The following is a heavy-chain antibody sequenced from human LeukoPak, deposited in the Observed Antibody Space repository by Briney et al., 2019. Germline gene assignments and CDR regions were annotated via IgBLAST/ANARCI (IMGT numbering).Heavy chain of an antibody. J-gene: IGHJ4*02. CDR3: AKDKGSSSSWYVDY. V-gene: IGHV3-23*01. Sequence: PGGSLRLPCAASGFTFSSYAMSWVRQAPGKGLEWVSAISGSGGSTYYADSVKGRFTISRDNSKNTLYLQMNSLRAEDTAVYYCAKDKGSSSSWYVDYWGQGTLVTVSS. CDR2: ISGSGGST. CDR1: GFTFSSYA. D-gene: IGHD6-13*01.